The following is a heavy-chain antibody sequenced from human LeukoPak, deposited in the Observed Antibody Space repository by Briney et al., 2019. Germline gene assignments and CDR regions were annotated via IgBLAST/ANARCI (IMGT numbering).Heavy chain of an antibody. Sequence: ASVKVSCKASGYTFTGYYMHWVRQAPGQGLEWMGWINPNSGGTNYAQKFQGRVTMTRDTPISTAYMELSRLRSDDTAVYYCARDRRPSTASLSYWGQGTLVTVSS. CDR3: ARDRRPSTASLSY. D-gene: IGHD2-21*02. V-gene: IGHV1-2*02. CDR1: GYTFTGYY. J-gene: IGHJ4*02. CDR2: INPNSGGT.